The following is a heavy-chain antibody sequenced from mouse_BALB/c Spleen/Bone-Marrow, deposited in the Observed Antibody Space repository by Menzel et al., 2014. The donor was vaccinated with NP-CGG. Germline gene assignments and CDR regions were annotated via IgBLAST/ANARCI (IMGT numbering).Heavy chain of an antibody. J-gene: IGHJ4*01. CDR1: GYTFTRYT. CDR3: TIRYYAMDY. V-gene: IGHV1-4*01. Sequence: VKLMESGAELARPGAPVKMSCQASGYTFTRYTMHWEKQRPGQGLEWIGYINPSSAYTNYNQKFKDKATLTADKSSSTAYMQLSSLTSEDSAVYYCTIRYYAMDYWGQGTSVTVSS. D-gene: IGHD1-1*01. CDR2: INPSSAYT.